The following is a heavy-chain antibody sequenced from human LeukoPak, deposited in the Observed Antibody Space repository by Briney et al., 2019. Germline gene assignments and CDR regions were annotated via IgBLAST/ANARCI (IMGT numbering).Heavy chain of an antibody. CDR1: GYNFSAYG. D-gene: IGHD1-1*01. CDR3: ARGSHEYWNDY. CDR2: VTSDNQDT. Sequence: GASVKVSCRSSGYNFSAYGMIWVRQAPGHGLEWMGWVTSDNQDTKYAPKFQGRVTKTTDMSSTTAYMELRSLRSDDTTVYYCARGSHEYWNDYWGQGTLVTVSS. J-gene: IGHJ4*02. V-gene: IGHV1-18*01.